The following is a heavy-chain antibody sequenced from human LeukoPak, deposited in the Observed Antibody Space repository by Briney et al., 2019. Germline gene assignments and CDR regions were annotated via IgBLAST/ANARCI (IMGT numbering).Heavy chain of an antibody. D-gene: IGHD5-12*01. Sequence: GESLKISCKGSGYSFTSYWIGWVRQMPGKGLEWMGIIYPGDSDTRYSPSFQGEVTISADKSISTAYLQSSSLKASDTAMYYCARRSREGGYDSAWYFDYWGQGTLVTVSS. CDR3: ARRSREGGYDSAWYFDY. CDR1: GYSFTSYW. V-gene: IGHV5-51*01. CDR2: IYPGDSDT. J-gene: IGHJ4*02.